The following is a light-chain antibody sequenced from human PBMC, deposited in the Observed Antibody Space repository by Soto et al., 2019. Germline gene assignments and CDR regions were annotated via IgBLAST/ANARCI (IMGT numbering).Light chain of an antibody. J-gene: IGKJ3*01. Sequence: EIVLTQSPATLSLSPGERATLSCRASQSVSSYLAWYQQKPGQAPRLLIYDASNRATGIPARFSGSGSGTAFTRTLSRLEPEDFAVYSCQQRSNWPPGTFGPGTKVDIK. V-gene: IGKV3-11*01. CDR2: DAS. CDR3: QQRSNWPPGT. CDR1: QSVSSY.